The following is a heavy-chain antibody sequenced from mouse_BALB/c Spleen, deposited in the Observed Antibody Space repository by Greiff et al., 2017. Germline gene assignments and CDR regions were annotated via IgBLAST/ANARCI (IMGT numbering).Heavy chain of an antibody. CDR2: IDPETGGT. D-gene: IGHD2-3*01. J-gene: IGHJ2*01. CDR3: TGDGYSLFDY. Sequence: QVQLKESGAELVRPGASVTLSCKASGYTFTDYEMHWVKQTPVHGLEWIGAIDPETGGTAYNQKFKGKATLTADKSSSTAYMELRSLTSEDSAVYYCTGDGYSLFDYWGQGTTLTVSS. CDR1: GYTFTDYE. V-gene: IGHV1-15*01.